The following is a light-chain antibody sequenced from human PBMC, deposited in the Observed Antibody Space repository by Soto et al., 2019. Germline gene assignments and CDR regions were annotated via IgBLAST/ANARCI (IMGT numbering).Light chain of an antibody. V-gene: IGLV2-11*01. Sequence: QSALTQPRSVSGSPGQSVTISCSGTSGDIGNFPFVSWYQQHPGRAPNLLIYNVSKRPSGVPNRFSGSTSANTASLTISGLQTEDEADYFCCAYAGAQIVVCGTGTKLTVL. J-gene: IGLJ1*01. CDR1: SGDIGNFPF. CDR3: CAYAGAQIVV. CDR2: NVS.